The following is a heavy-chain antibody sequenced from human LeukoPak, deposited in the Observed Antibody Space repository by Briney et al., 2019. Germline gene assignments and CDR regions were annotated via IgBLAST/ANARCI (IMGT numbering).Heavy chain of an antibody. Sequence: SETLSLTCTVSGGSISSYYWSWIRQPPGKGLEWIGYIYYSGSTNYNPSLKSRVTISVDTSKNQFSLKLSSVTAADTAVYYCARAYYDFWSGYSYYYMDVWGKGTTVTVSS. J-gene: IGHJ6*03. D-gene: IGHD3-3*01. V-gene: IGHV4-59*01. CDR2: IYYSGST. CDR3: ARAYYDFWSGYSYYYMDV. CDR1: GGSISSYY.